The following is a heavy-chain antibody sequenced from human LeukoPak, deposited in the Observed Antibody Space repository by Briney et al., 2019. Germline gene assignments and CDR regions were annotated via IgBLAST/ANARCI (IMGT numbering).Heavy chain of an antibody. V-gene: IGHV3-21*01. D-gene: IGHD3-16*01. J-gene: IGHJ6*03. CDR2: ISSSSSYI. CDR1: GFTFSTYA. CDR3: ARGRYYDWGGSLPPDYYYYYMDV. Sequence: GGSLSLSCAASGFTFSTYATHWVRQAPGKGLEWVSSISSSSSYIYYADSVKGRFTISRDNAKNSLYLQMNSLRAEDTAVYYCARGRYYDWGGSLPPDYYYYYMDVWGKGTTVTVSS.